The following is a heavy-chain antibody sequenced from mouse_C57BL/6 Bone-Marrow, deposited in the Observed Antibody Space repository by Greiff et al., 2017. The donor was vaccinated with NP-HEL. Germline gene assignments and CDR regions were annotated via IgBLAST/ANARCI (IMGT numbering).Heavy chain of an antibody. V-gene: IGHV1-7*01. CDR3: ARSPTVVDY. J-gene: IGHJ2*01. Sequence: VQGVESGAELAKPGASVKLSCKASGYTFTSYWMHWVKQRPGQGLEWIGYINPSSGYTKYNQKFKDKATLTADKSYSTASMQLSILTYEDSAVYYCARSPTVVDYWGKGTTLTVSS. CDR2: INPSSGYT. D-gene: IGHD1-1*01. CDR1: GYTFTSYW.